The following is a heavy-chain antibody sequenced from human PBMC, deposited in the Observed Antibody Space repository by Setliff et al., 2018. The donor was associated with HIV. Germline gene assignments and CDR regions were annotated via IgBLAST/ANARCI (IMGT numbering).Heavy chain of an antibody. CDR3: ASHFGYCSSTSCEGY. V-gene: IGHV3-7*05. Sequence: GGSLRLSCAASGFTFSSYWMSWVRQAPGKGLEWVANIKQDGSEKYYVDSVKGRFTISRDNAKNSLYLQMNSLRAEDTAVYYCASHFGYCSSTSCEGYWSQGALVTVSS. J-gene: IGHJ4*02. CDR1: GFTFSSYW. D-gene: IGHD2-2*01. CDR2: IKQDGSEK.